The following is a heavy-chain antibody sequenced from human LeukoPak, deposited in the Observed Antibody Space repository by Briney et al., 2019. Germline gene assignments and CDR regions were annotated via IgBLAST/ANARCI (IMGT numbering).Heavy chain of an antibody. J-gene: IGHJ4*02. V-gene: IGHV3-30*02. CDR3: AKDTYCYDSSGYSGY. CDR1: GFTFSSYG. Sequence: GGSLRLSCAASGFTFSSYGMHWVRQAPGKGLEWVAVIRYDGSNKYYADSVKGRFTISRDNSKNTLYLQMNSLRAEDTAVYYCAKDTYCYDSSGYSGYWGQGTLVTVSS. D-gene: IGHD3-22*01. CDR2: IRYDGSNK.